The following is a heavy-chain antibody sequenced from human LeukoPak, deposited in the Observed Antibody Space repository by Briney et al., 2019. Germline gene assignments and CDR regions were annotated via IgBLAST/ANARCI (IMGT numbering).Heavy chain of an antibody. CDR2: IYYSGST. V-gene: IGHV4-38-2*02. CDR1: GYSISSGYY. D-gene: IGHD6-13*01. CDR3: ASRRGIAAAGTRIDY. J-gene: IGHJ4*02. Sequence: SETLSLTCTVSGYSISSGYYWGWIRQPPGKGLEWIGSIYYSGSTYYNPSLKSRVTISVDTSKNQFSLKLSSVTAADTAVYYCASRRGIAAAGTRIDYWGQGTLVTVSS.